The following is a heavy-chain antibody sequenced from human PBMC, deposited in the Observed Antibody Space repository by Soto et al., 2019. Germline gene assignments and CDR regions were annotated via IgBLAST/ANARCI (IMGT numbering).Heavy chain of an antibody. V-gene: IGHV3-33*01. CDR3: ARESGALTVTRYNWVDP. CDR2: IRYDGSKK. D-gene: IGHD4-4*01. Sequence: QVQLVESGGGVVQPGRSLRLSCAASGFTFRSYGMHWVRQAPGKGLDWVAVIRYDGSKKYYADSVKGRFTTSRDNSKNTLYLQINSLRSEHTAVYYCARESGALTVTRYNWVDPCGQGTLVTVSS. CDR1: GFTFRSYG. J-gene: IGHJ5*02.